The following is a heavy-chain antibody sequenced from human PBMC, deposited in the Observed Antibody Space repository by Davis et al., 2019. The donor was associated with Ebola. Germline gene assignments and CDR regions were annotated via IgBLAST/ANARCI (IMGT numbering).Heavy chain of an antibody. D-gene: IGHD6-19*01. V-gene: IGHV2-70*01. CDR2: IDWDDDR. J-gene: IGHJ4*02. CDR3: PRIQVVAGSYYFDY. CDR1: GFSLSTSGMC. Sequence: SGPTLVKPTQTLTLTCTFSGFSLSTSGMCVIWIRQPPGKALEWLALIDWDDDRYYSTSLKTRLTISKDTSKNQVVLTMTNIDPVDTATYYCPRIQVVAGSYYFDYWGQGTLVTVSS.